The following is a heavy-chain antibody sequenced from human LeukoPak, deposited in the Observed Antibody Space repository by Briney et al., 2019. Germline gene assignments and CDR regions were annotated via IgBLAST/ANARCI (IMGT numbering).Heavy chain of an antibody. CDR2: IYTSGST. Sequence: SQTLSLTCTVSGGSISSGSYYWSWLRQPAGKGLEWIGRIYTSGSTNYNPSLKSRVTMSIDTSKNEFSLKLTAVTAADTAVYYCARDRSSGWYVVDYWGQGTLVTVSS. CDR3: ARDRSSGWYVVDY. CDR1: GGSISSGSYY. J-gene: IGHJ4*02. D-gene: IGHD6-19*01. V-gene: IGHV4-61*02.